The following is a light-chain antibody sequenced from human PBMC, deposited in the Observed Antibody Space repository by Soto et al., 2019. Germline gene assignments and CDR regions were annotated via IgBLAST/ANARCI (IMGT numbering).Light chain of an antibody. CDR3: QQYGSSPWT. J-gene: IGKJ1*01. Sequence: ENVLTQSPGTLSLSPGERATLSCRASQSVSSSYLAWYQQKPGQAPRLLIYGASSRATGIPARFSGSGSGTEFTLTISRLEPEDFAVYYCQQYGSSPWTFGQGTKVDIK. CDR1: QSVSSSY. V-gene: IGKV3-20*01. CDR2: GAS.